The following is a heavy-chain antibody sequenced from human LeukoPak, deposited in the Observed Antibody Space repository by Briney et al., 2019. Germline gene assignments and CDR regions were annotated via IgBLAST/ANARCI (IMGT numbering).Heavy chain of an antibody. CDR3: ATAVVGVTLVIAFDI. CDR1: VYTLTELS. J-gene: IGHJ3*02. D-gene: IGHD1-26*01. Sequence: GASVKVSCKVSVYTLTELSMHWVRQAPGKGVEWMGGFDPEDGETIYAQKFQGRVTMTEDTSTDTAYMELSSLRSEDTAVYYCATAVVGVTLVIAFDIWGQGTMVTVSS. CDR2: FDPEDGET. V-gene: IGHV1-24*01.